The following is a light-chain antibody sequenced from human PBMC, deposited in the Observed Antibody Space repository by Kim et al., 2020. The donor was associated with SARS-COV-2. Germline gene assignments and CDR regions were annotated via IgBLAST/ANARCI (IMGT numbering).Light chain of an antibody. Sequence: SYELTQPPSVSLAPGKTARITCGGNNIGSKSVHWYQQKPGQAPVLVIYYDSDRPSGIPERFSGSNSGNTATLTISRVEAGDEADYYCQVWDSSSDHVVFGGGTQLTVL. CDR1: NIGSKS. CDR3: QVWDSSSDHVV. CDR2: YDS. J-gene: IGLJ2*01. V-gene: IGLV3-21*04.